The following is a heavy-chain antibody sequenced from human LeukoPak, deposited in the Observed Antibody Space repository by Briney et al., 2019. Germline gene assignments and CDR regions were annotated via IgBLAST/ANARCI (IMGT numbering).Heavy chain of an antibody. CDR1: GYTFTSYY. D-gene: IGHD3-10*01. Sequence: ASVKVSCKASGYTFTSYYMHWVRQAPGQGLEWMGIINPSGGSTSYSQKFQGRVTMTRDTSTSTVYMELSSLRSEDTAVYYCARDHTKGPMADVWGKGTTVTVSS. CDR3: ARDHTKGPMADV. CDR2: INPSGGST. J-gene: IGHJ6*04. V-gene: IGHV1-46*03.